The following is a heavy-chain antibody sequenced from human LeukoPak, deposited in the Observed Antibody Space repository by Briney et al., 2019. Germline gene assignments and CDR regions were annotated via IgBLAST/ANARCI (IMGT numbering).Heavy chain of an antibody. V-gene: IGHV3-23*01. CDR2: ISGGDGST. J-gene: IGHJ4*02. CDR3: AKRYSGSGSNFNPLEN. Sequence: PGRSLRLSCTASGFTFGDYALSWVRQAPGKGLEWISAISGGDGSTYHADSVRGRFTISSDNSKNTLYLQMNSLRAEDTAVYYCAKRYSGSGSNFNPLENWGQGTLVTVSS. CDR1: GFTFGDYA. D-gene: IGHD3-10*01.